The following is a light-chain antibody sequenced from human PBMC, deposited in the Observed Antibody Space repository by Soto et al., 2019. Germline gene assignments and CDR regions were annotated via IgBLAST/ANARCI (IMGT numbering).Light chain of an antibody. CDR2: GAS. J-gene: IGKJ1*01. CDR3: QQYGSSGT. Sequence: EIVLTQSPGTLSLSPGERATLSCRASQSVSNNYLAWYQQKPGQAPRLLIYGASNRATGIPDRFSGSGSGTDFTLIISRLEPEYFAVYYWQQYGSSGTFGQGTKVEIK. V-gene: IGKV3-20*01. CDR1: QSVSNNY.